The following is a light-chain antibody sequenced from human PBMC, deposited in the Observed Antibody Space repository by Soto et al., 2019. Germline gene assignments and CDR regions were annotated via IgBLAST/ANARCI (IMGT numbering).Light chain of an antibody. V-gene: IGLV1-44*01. CDR1: SSNIGGNT. J-gene: IGLJ1*01. CDR3: AAWDDSLNGFYV. CDR2: SNN. Sequence: QSVLTQPPSASGTPGQRVTISCSGSSSNIGGNTVNWYQQLPGTAPKLLIYSNNQRPSGAPDRFSGSKSGTSASLAISGLQSEDEADYYCAAWDDSLNGFYVFGTGTKVTVL.